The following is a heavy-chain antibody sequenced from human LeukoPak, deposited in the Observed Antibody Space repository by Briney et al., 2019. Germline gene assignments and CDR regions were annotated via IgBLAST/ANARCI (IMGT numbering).Heavy chain of an antibody. CDR2: IYYSGST. Sequence: SETLSLTCTVSGGSISSYYWSWIRQPPGKGLEWIGYIYYSGSTNYNPSLKSRVTISVDTSKNQFSLKLSSVTAADTAVYYCARESNVDPYYYYYYGMDVWGQGTTVTVSS. J-gene: IGHJ6*02. V-gene: IGHV4-59*01. D-gene: IGHD5-12*01. CDR3: ARESNVDPYYYYYYGMDV. CDR1: GGSISSYY.